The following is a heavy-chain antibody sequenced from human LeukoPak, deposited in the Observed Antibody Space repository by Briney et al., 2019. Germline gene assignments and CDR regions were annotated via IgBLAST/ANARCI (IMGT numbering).Heavy chain of an antibody. Sequence: PGGSLRLSCAASRFTFSTYWMGWVRQAPGMGLEWVANINRDASTMHYVDSVKGRFTISRDNAKNSLSLQMNSLRAEDTALYYCARDNGGSLDYWGQGTLVTVSS. CDR2: INRDASTM. D-gene: IGHD1-26*01. CDR3: ARDNGGSLDY. CDR1: RFTFSTYW. V-gene: IGHV3-7*01. J-gene: IGHJ4*02.